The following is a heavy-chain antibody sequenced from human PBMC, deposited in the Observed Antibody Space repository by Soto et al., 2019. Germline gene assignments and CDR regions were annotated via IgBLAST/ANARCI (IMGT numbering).Heavy chain of an antibody. Sequence: GMREHWIRQLPGKALEWLALIDWDDDKYYSTSLKTRLTISKDTSKNQVVLTMTNMDPVDTATYYCSCSSYHYYCTGMYICCQGTTLPVS. CDR1: GMR. CDR3: SCSSYHYYCTGMYI. D-gene: IGHD6-6*01. V-gene: IGHV2-70*01. CDR2: IDWDDDK. J-gene: IGHJ6*02.